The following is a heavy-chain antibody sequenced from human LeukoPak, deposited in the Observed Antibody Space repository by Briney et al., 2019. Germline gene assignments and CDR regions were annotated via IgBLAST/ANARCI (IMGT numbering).Heavy chain of an antibody. CDR1: GFTFSSYG. CDR3: ARGRGGSGNDY. D-gene: IGHD3-10*01. CDR2: IWYDGSNK. J-gene: IGHJ4*02. Sequence: PAGGSLRLSCAASGFTFSSYGMHWVRQAPGKGLEWVAVIWYDGSNKYYADSVKGRFTIPRDNSKNTLYLQMNSLRAEDTAVYYCARGRGGSGNDYWGQGTLVTVSS. V-gene: IGHV3-33*01.